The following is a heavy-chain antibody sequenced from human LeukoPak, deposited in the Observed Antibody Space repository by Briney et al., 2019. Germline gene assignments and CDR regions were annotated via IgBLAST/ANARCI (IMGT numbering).Heavy chain of an antibody. J-gene: IGHJ5*02. V-gene: IGHV3-23*01. Sequence: LTGGSLRLSCATSGFTFSSYAMSWVRQAPGKGLEWVSSISGSGGNTYYADSVKGRFTISRGYSKNTLYLQMNSLRTEETAVYYCAKGPAMVRGTFDPWGQGTLVTVSS. CDR3: AKGPAMVRGTFDP. CDR1: GFTFSSYA. CDR2: ISGSGGNT. D-gene: IGHD3-10*01.